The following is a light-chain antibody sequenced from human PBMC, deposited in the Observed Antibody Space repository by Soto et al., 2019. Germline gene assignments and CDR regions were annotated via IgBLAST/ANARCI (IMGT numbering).Light chain of an antibody. J-gene: IGLJ1*01. CDR1: SSDVGGYNY. CDR2: DVS. V-gene: IGLV2-14*01. Sequence: QSALTQPASVSGSPGQSITISYTGTSSDVGGYNYVSWYQQHPGKAPKLMIYDVSNRPSGVSNRFSGSKSGNTASLTISGLQAEDEADYYCSSYTSSSTNVFGTGTKVTVL. CDR3: SSYTSSSTNV.